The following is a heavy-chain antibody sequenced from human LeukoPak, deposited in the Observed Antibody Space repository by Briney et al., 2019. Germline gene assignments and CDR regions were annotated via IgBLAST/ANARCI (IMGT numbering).Heavy chain of an antibody. CDR2: IYSGGST. Sequence: GGSLRLSCAASGFTVSSNYMSWVRQAPGKGLEWVSVIYSGGSTYYADSVKGRFTISRDNSKNTVYLQMNSLRAGDTAVYYCARGYCSGGTCFYYNGMDVWGQGTTVTVSS. D-gene: IGHD2-15*01. CDR1: GFTVSSNY. V-gene: IGHV3-53*01. CDR3: ARGYCSGGTCFYYNGMDV. J-gene: IGHJ6*02.